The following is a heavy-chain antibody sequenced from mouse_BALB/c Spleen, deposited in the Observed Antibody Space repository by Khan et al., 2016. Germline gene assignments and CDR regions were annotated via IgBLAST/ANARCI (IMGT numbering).Heavy chain of an antibody. J-gene: IGHJ1*01. CDR1: GYSITSDYA. CDR2: ISYSGST. Sequence: EVQLQESGPGLVKPSQSLSLTCTVTGYSITSDYAWNWIRQFPGNKLEWMGYISYSGSTSYNPSLKSRISITRDTSKNQFFLQLNSVTTEDTATYDCASAPPRWYFDVWGAGTTVTVSS. V-gene: IGHV3-2*02. CDR3: ASAPPRWYFDV.